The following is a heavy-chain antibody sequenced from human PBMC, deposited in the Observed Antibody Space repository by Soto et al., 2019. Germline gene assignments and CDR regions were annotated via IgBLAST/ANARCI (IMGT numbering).Heavy chain of an antibody. CDR3: ERGRPFYYYGMDI. J-gene: IGHJ6*02. V-gene: IGHV4-34*01. CDR1: GGSFSDHY. Sequence: SETLSLTCAIYGGSFSDHYSTWIRHSPGKGLEWIGEIHQSGGTNYNPSLKGRATISLDTAMNLFSLKLTSVTAADTAVYYRERGRPFYYYGMDIWGQVTTVTVSS. CDR2: IHQSGGT.